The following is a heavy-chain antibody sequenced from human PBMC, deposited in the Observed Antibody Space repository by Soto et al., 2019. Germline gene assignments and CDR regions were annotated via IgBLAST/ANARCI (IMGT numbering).Heavy chain of an antibody. CDR3: ARDREAADYYYYGMDV. J-gene: IGHJ6*02. V-gene: IGHV3-21*01. Sequence: GGSLRLSCAASGFTFSSYSMNWVRQAPGKGLEWVSSISSSSSYRYYADSVKGRFTISRDNPKNSLYLQMNSLRAEDTAVYYCARDREAADYYYYGMDVWGQGTTVTVSS. CDR1: GFTFSSYS. CDR2: ISSSSSYR. D-gene: IGHD6-13*01.